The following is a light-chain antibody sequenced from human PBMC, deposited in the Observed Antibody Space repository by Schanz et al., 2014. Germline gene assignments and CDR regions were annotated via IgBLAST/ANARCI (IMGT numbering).Light chain of an antibody. CDR2: EVN. CDR3: SSYAGSIKLGV. V-gene: IGLV2-8*01. Sequence: QSALTQPPSASGSPGQSVTISCTGTSSDIGNYNYVSWYQQHPGQAPKLMISEVNKRPSGVSNRFSGSKSGNTASLTVSGLQAEDEADYYCSSYAGSIKLGVFGGGTKLTVL. J-gene: IGLJ2*01. CDR1: SSDIGNYNY.